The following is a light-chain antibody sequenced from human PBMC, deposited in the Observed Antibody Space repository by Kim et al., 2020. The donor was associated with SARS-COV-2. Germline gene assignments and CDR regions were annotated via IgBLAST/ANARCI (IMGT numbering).Light chain of an antibody. CDR3: QQYNNFPIT. Sequence: GDRVTITCRASQSFSTWLAWYQQKPWKVPRLLIYKTSILENGVPSRFSGSGSGTEFTLTISSLQPDDFATYYCQQYNNFPITFGQGTRLEIK. CDR1: QSFSTW. J-gene: IGKJ5*01. V-gene: IGKV1-5*03. CDR2: KTS.